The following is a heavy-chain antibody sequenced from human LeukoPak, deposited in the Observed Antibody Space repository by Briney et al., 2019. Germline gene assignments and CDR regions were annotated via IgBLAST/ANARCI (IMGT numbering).Heavy chain of an antibody. CDR2: ISWNSGSI. D-gene: IGHD3-3*01. V-gene: IGHV3-9*01. CDR3: AKADFYYFDY. J-gene: IGHJ4*02. Sequence: PGGSLRLSCAASGFTFSSYSMNWVRQAPGKGLEWVSGISWNSGSIGYADSVKGRFTISRDNAKNSLYLQMNSLRAEDTALYYCAKADFYYFDYWGQGTLVTVSS. CDR1: GFTFSSYS.